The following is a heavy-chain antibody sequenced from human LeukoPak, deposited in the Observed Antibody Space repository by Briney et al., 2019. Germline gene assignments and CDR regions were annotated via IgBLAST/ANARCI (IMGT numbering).Heavy chain of an antibody. D-gene: IGHD6-19*01. CDR2: IVSNGDST. V-gene: IGHV3-64D*09. CDR3: VKDRYSSGWYLDY. CDR1: GFTFSRYG. Sequence: PGGSLRLSCSASGFTFSRYGMHWVRQAPGKGLEYVSAIVSNGDSTYYADSVKGRFTISRDNSKNTLYLQMSSLRAEDTAVYYCVKDRYSSGWYLDYWGQGTLVTVSS. J-gene: IGHJ4*02.